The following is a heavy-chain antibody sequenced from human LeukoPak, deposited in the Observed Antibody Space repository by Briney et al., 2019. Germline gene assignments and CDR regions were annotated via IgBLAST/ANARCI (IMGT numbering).Heavy chain of an antibody. J-gene: IGHJ4*02. CDR1: GFTFSSYG. V-gene: IGHV3-23*01. CDR3: AKASAMIVVVSKHFDY. CDR2: ISGSGGST. Sequence: GGTLRLSCAASGFTFSSYGMSWVRQAPGKGLEWDSAISGSGGSTYYADSVKGRFTISRDNSKNTLYLQMNSLRAEDTAVYYCAKASAMIVVVSKHFDYWGQGTLVTVSS. D-gene: IGHD3-22*01.